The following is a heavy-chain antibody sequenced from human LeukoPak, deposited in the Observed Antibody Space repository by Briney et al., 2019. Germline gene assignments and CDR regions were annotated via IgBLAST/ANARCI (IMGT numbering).Heavy chain of an antibody. CDR3: ARDSVQWLGSGTFDY. CDR2: ISSSGSTT. V-gene: IGHV3-11*01. D-gene: IGHD6-19*01. CDR1: GFTFSDYY. J-gene: IGHJ4*02. Sequence: PGGSLRLSCAASGFTFSDYYMSWIRQAPGKGLEWVSYISSSGSTTYYADSVKGRFTISRDNAKNSLYLQMNSLRAEDTAVYYCARDSVQWLGSGTFDYWGQGTLVTVSS.